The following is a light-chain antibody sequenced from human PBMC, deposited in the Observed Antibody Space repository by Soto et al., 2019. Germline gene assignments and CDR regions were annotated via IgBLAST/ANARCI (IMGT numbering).Light chain of an antibody. V-gene: IGKV1-39*01. J-gene: IGKJ1*01. CDR2: AAS. Sequence: DIEMTQSPSSLSASVGETITITCRASQSISSSLNWFQHIPGQPHNLLLFAASNLHAGVPPRFSGSGSGTSFSLTIRSLQPEDFATYYCQQSFNLPRTFGPGTKVDI. CDR3: QQSFNLPRT. CDR1: QSISSS.